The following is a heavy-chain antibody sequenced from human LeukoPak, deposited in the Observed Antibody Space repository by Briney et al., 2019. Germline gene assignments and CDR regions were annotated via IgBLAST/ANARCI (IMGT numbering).Heavy chain of an antibody. CDR1: GFTFSGYA. Sequence: GGSLRLSCAASGFTFSGYAVSRVPEAPGKGVGGVSAISGSCGSTYYADSVKGRFTISRDNSKNTLYLQMNSLRAEDTAVYYCAKDVYYGSGSHFDYWGQGTLVTVSS. CDR2: ISGSCGST. CDR3: AKDVYYGSGSHFDY. V-gene: IGHV3-23*01. D-gene: IGHD3-10*01. J-gene: IGHJ4*02.